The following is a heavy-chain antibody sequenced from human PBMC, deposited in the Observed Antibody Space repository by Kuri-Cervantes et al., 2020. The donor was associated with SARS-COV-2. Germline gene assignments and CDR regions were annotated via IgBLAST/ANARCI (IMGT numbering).Heavy chain of an antibody. CDR3: AVYCSSTSCYNQ. D-gene: IGHD2-2*02. V-gene: IGHV1-2*02. Sequence: ASVKVSCKASGYTFTGYYMHWVRQAPGQGLEWMGWINPNSGGTNYALKFQGRVTMTRDTSISTAYMELSRLRSDDTAVYYCAVYCSSTSCYNQWGQGTLVTVSS. CDR2: INPNSGGT. CDR1: GYTFTGYY. J-gene: IGHJ4*02.